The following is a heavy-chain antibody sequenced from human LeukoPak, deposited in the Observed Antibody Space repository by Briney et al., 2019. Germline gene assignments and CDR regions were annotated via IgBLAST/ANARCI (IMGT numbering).Heavy chain of an antibody. D-gene: IGHD6-6*01. J-gene: IGHJ4*02. V-gene: IGHV4-34*01. CDR3: ATSFDYSSSFRPPGY. Sequence: KPSETLSLTCAVYGGSFSGYYWSWIRQPPGRGLEWIGEIYHSGTTNYNPSLKSRVTISVDKSKNQFSLKLTSVTAADTAVYFCATSFDYSSSFRPPGYWGQGTLVSVSS. CDR2: IYHSGTT. CDR1: GGSFSGYY.